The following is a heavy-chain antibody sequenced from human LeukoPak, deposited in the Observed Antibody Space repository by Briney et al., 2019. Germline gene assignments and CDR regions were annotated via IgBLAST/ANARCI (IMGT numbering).Heavy chain of an antibody. CDR3: VKGISTYYYGSGSYPSHAFDI. V-gene: IGHV3-9*01. Sequence: GGSLRLSCAASGFTFSSYSMNWVRQAPGKGLEWVSGISWNSGSIGYADSVKGRFTISRDNAKNSLYLQMNSLRAEDTALYYCVKGISTYYYGSGSYPSHAFDIWGQGTMVTVSS. J-gene: IGHJ3*02. CDR2: ISWNSGSI. D-gene: IGHD3-10*01. CDR1: GFTFSSYS.